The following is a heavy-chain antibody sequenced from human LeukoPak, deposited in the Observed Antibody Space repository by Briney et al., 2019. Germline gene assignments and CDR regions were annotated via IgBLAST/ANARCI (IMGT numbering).Heavy chain of an antibody. V-gene: IGHV1-2*02. CDR1: GYTFTGYY. J-gene: IGHJ4*02. CDR2: INPNSGGT. CDR3: ARDRPGYSSNFDH. Sequence: ASVKVSCKASGYTFTGYYMHWVRQAPGQGLEWMGWINPNSGGTNYAQKFQGRVTMTRDTSISTAYMELSGLRSDDTALYYCARDRPGYSSNFDHWGQGTLVTVSS. D-gene: IGHD5-18*01.